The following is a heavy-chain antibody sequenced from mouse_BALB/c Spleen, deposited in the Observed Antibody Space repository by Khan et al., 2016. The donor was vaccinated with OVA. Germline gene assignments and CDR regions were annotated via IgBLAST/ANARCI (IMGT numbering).Heavy chain of an antibody. D-gene: IGHD1-1*01. CDR1: GYTFTSYW. Sequence: DLVKPGASVKLSCKASGYTFTSYWINWIKQRPGQGLEWIGRISPGSGTPYYNEMFKGKATLPVDTSSSTAYIQLSSLSSEDSADYCCVRENYYGSIHYAMDDWGQGTSVTVSS. J-gene: IGHJ4*01. V-gene: IGHV1S41*01. CDR2: ISPGSGTP. CDR3: VRENYYGSIHYAMDD.